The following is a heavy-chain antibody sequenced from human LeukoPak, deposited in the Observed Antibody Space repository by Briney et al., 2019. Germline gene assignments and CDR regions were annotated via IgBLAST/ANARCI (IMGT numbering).Heavy chain of an antibody. CDR2: IKREGREK. Sequence: GGAPRLSSTLSGFTFRDDWMSWVRHAPGKGREWVANIKREGREKYYMDSLKSRVTLSTDNTKNSLFLQLSTLRAEDTAIYYCARIAATSRSLTYYFYYMDVWGKGTTVTVSS. J-gene: IGHJ6*03. CDR1: GFTFRDDW. D-gene: IGHD6-25*01. V-gene: IGHV3-7*02. CDR3: ARIAATSRSLTYYFYYMDV.